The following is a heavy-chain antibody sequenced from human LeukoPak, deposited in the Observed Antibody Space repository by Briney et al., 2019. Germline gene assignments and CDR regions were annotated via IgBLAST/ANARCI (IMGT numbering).Heavy chain of an antibody. CDR1: GYTFTGYY. V-gene: IGHV1-2*02. J-gene: IGHJ4*02. Sequence: GASVKVSCKASGYTFTGYYMHWVRQAPGHGLEWMGWINPNSGGTNYAQKCQGRVTMTRDTSISTAYMELSRLRSDDTAVYYCAREEDSGSYPFDYWGQGTLVTVSS. CDR3: AREEDSGSYPFDY. D-gene: IGHD1-26*01. CDR2: INPNSGGT.